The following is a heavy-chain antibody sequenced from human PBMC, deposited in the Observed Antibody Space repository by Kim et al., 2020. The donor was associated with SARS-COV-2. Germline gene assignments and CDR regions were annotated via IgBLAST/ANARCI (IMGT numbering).Heavy chain of an antibody. CDR1: GGSFSGYY. V-gene: IGHV4-34*01. CDR2: INHSGST. Sequence: SETLSLTCAVYGGSFSGYYWSWIRQPPGKGLEWIGEINHSGSTNYNPSLKSRVTISVDTSKNQFSLKLSSVTAADTAVYYCARGRVRGYDCWSGYLAYIDYWGQGTLVTVSS. CDR3: ARGRVRGYDCWSGYLAYIDY. J-gene: IGHJ4*02. D-gene: IGHD3-3*01.